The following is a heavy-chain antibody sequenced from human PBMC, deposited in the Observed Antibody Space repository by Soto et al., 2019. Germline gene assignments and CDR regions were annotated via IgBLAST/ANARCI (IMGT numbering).Heavy chain of an antibody. D-gene: IGHD5-18*01. CDR1: GGTFSSYA. CDR2: IIPIFGTA. CDR3: ARGLVDTAMAFDY. V-gene: IGHV1-69*13. J-gene: IGHJ4*02. Sequence: SSVKVSCKASGGTFSSYATSWVRQAPGQGLEWMGGIIPIFGTANYAQKFQGRVTITADESTSTAYMELSSLRSEDTAVYYCARGLVDTAMAFDYWGQGTLVTVSS.